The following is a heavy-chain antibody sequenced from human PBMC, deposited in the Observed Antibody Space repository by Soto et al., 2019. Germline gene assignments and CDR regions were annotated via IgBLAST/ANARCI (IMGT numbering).Heavy chain of an antibody. CDR3: ARDAAVPGESDRFDY. CDR1: GDSISTNNW. Sequence: SETLSLTCAVSGDSISTNNWWSWVRQPPGKGLEWIGEAYHNGLTNYNPSLKSRVTMSVDTSKNQFSLKLTSVTAADTAIYYCARDAAVPGESDRFDYWGQGTLVTVSS. V-gene: IGHV4-4*02. D-gene: IGHD6-19*01. CDR2: AYHNGLT. J-gene: IGHJ4*02.